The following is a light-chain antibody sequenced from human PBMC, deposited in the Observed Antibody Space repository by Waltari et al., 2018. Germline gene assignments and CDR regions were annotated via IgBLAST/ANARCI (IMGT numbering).Light chain of an antibody. V-gene: IGLV3-25*03. J-gene: IGLJ1*01. CDR2: KDS. CDR3: QSSDSSGNDYV. Sequence: SLELTQSPSLAVSPGQTAGITCSGDALSKQHVYWYQQRPGQAPVLVLFKDSERPSGIPERFSGSRSGTTGTLTITGVQAEDEADYYCQSSDSSGNDYVFGPGTKVTVL. CDR1: ALSKQH.